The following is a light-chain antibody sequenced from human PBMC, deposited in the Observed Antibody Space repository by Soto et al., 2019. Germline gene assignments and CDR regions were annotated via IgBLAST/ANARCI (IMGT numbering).Light chain of an antibody. CDR3: SSYTSSSLHV. V-gene: IGLV2-14*01. CDR1: SSDVGGYNY. J-gene: IGLJ1*01. CDR2: DVS. Sequence: HSMLTQPGSESGSPGQSVTISCTGTSSDVGGYNYVSWYQQHPGKAPKLMIYDVSNRPSGVSNRFSGSKSGNTASLTISGLQAEDEADYYCSSYTSSSLHVFGTGTKVTVL.